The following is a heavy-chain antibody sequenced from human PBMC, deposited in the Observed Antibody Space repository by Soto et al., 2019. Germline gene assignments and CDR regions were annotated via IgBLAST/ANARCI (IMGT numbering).Heavy chain of an antibody. Sequence: SVKVSCKASGGTFSSYAISWVRQAPGQGLEWMGGIIPIFGTANYAQKFQGRVTITADESTSTAYMELSSLRSEDTAVCYCARGGGGYYDSSIDYWGQGTLVTVS. J-gene: IGHJ4*02. CDR1: GGTFSSYA. CDR2: IIPIFGTA. CDR3: ARGGGGYYDSSIDY. D-gene: IGHD3-22*01. V-gene: IGHV1-69*13.